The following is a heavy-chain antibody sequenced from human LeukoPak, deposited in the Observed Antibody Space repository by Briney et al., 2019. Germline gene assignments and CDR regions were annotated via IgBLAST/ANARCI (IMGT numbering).Heavy chain of an antibody. CDR3: GRGRRAYTFDY. V-gene: IGHV4-59*01. Sequence: PSETLSLTCTVSGGSISSYYWSWIRQPPGKGLEWIGYIYYSGSTNYNPSLKSRVTISVDTSKNQFSLKLSSVTAADTAVYYCGRGRRAYTFDYWGQGTLVTVSS. J-gene: IGHJ4*02. CDR1: GGSISSYY. CDR2: IYYSGST. D-gene: IGHD4-11*01.